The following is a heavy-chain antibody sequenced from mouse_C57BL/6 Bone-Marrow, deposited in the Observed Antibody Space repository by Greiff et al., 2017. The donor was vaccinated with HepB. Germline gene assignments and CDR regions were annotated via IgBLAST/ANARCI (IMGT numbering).Heavy chain of an antibody. CDR2: IRYDGSN. CDR1: GYSITSGYF. V-gene: IGHV3-6*01. J-gene: IGHJ4*01. Sequence: EVQLQESGPGLVKPSQSLSLTCSVTGYSITSGYFWNWIRQFPGNLLGWLGYIRYDGSNNYNPSLKNRISLTRDTSKNHSFLKLNSVTTEDTATYYCARGGYYGSSSYAMDYWGQGTSVTVSS. D-gene: IGHD1-1*01. CDR3: ARGGYYGSSSYAMDY.